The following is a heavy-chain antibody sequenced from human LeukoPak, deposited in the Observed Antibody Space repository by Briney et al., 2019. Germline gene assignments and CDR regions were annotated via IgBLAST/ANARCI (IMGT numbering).Heavy chain of an antibody. CDR1: GFTFSSYA. Sequence: PGGSLRLSCAASGFTFSSYAMSWVRQAPGKGLEWVSAISGSGGSTYYADSVKGRFTISRDNSKNTLYLQMNSLRAEDTAVYYCAKGSYYYDSSGYLESWGQGTLVTVSS. J-gene: IGHJ4*02. CDR3: AKGSYYYDSSGYLES. V-gene: IGHV3-23*01. D-gene: IGHD3-22*01. CDR2: ISGSGGST.